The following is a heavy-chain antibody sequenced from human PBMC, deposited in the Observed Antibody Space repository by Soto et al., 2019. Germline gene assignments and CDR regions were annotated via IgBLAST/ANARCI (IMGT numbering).Heavy chain of an antibody. CDR3: ARAPPRSYYDILTGYYYFDY. D-gene: IGHD3-9*01. CDR1: GGSISSGGYY. CDR2: IYYSGST. Sequence: QVQLQESGPGLVKPSQTLSLTCTVSGGSISSGGYYWSWIRQHPGKGLEWIGYIYYSGSTYYNPSLKSRVTISVDTSKNQFPLKLSSVTAADTAVYYCARAPPRSYYDILTGYYYFDYWGQGTLVTVSS. V-gene: IGHV4-31*03. J-gene: IGHJ4*02.